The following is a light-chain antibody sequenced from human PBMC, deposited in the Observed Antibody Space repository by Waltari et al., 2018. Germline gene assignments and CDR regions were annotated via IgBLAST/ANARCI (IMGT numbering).Light chain of an antibody. CDR1: QSVSGN. J-gene: IGKJ1*01. V-gene: IGKV3-15*01. Sequence: EVVMTQSPATLSVSPGERATLSCRASQSVSGNLAWYQQKPGQAPRLLSYGASTRATGIPARFGGSGSGTEFTLTISSLQSEDFAVYYCQQYNNWPRTFGQGTKVEIK. CDR2: GAS. CDR3: QQYNNWPRT.